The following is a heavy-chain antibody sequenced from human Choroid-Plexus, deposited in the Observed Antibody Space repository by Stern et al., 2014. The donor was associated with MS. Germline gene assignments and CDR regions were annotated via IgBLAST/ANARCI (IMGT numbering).Heavy chain of an antibody. CDR1: GGPISSSSYY. D-gene: IGHD1-26*01. V-gene: IGHV4-39*01. Sequence: QVQLQESGPGLVKPSETLSLTCTVSGGPISSSSYYWGWIRQPPGKGLEWIGTIHYTGIKNYNPSLKSRVTFSVDMSRNHFSLKLGSVTAADTAVYYCASWVGARRRRFDYWGQGTLVTVSS. J-gene: IGHJ4*02. CDR2: IHYTGIK. CDR3: ASWVGARRRRFDY.